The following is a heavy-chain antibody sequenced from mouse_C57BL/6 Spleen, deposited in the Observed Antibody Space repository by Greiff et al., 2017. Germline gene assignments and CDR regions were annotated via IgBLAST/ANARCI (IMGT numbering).Heavy chain of an antibody. CDR3: TTGGIYYGLY. D-gene: IGHD2-1*01. Sequence: VHVKQSGAELVRPGASVKLSCTASGFNIKDDYMHWVKQRPEQGLEWIGWIDPENGDTEYASKFQGKATITADTSSNTAYLQLSSLTSEDTAVYYCTTGGIYYGLYWGQGTTLTVSS. V-gene: IGHV14-4*01. CDR2: IDPENGDT. CDR1: GFNIKDDY. J-gene: IGHJ2*01.